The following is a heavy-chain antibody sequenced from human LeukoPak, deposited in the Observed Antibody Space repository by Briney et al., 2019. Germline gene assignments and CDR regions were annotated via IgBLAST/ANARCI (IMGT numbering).Heavy chain of an antibody. CDR3: AIVVVPALRVRVNFPLFNS. Sequence: GRSLRLSCAASGFTFSSYGMHWVRQAPGKGLEWVAVISYDGSNKYYADSVKGRFTISRDNAKNSLYLQMNSLRAEDTAVYYCAIVVVPALRVRVNFPLFNSWGQGTLVTVSS. D-gene: IGHD2-2*01. CDR1: GFTFSSYG. V-gene: IGHV3-30*03. J-gene: IGHJ4*02. CDR2: ISYDGSNK.